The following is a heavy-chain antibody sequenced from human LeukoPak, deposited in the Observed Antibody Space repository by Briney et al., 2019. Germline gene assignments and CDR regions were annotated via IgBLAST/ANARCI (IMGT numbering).Heavy chain of an antibody. V-gene: IGHV3-23*01. D-gene: IGHD1-7*01. Sequence: SGGSLRLSCTASGFTFGGYAMSWVRQAPGKGLEWVSSISAGSEDSYYADSVKGRFTISRDNSESTLYLQMNSLRADDTAVYYCARTIAQYSNTWLYYYYGLDVWGQGTTVTVSS. J-gene: IGHJ6*02. CDR2: ISAGSEDS. CDR3: ARTIAQYSNTWLYYYYGLDV. CDR1: GFTFGGYA.